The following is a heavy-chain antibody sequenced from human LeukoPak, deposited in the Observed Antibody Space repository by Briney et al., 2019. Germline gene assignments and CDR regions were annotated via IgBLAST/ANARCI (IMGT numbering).Heavy chain of an antibody. CDR2: IYYSGST. CDR1: GASINTYF. D-gene: IGHD2-15*01. CDR3: ARGASGWWYFDL. J-gene: IGHJ2*01. Sequence: SETLSLTCTVSGASINTYFWSWIRQPPGKGLEWIGYIYYSGSTNYNPSLKSRVTISVDTSKNQFSLKLSSVTAADTAVYYCARGASGWWYFDLWGRGTLVTVSS. V-gene: IGHV4-59*01.